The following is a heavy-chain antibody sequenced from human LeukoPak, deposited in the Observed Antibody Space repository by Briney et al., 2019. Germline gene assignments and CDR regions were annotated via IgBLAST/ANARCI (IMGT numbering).Heavy chain of an antibody. CDR1: GGSISSYY. V-gene: IGHV4-59*01. D-gene: IGHD3-10*01. CDR3: ARVWRTLGAFDI. CDR2: IYYSGST. J-gene: IGHJ3*02. Sequence: SETLSLTCTVSGGSISSYYWSWIRQPPGKGLEWIGYIYYSGSTNYNPSLKSRVTISVDTSKNQFSLKLSSVTAADTAVYYCARVWRTLGAFDIWGQGTMVTVSS.